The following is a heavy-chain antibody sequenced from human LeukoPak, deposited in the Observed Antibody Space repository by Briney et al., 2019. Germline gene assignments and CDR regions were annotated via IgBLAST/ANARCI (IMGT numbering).Heavy chain of an antibody. Sequence: SETLSLTCTVSGGSISSYYWSWIRQPPGKGLEWIGYIYYSGSTNYNPSLKSRVTISVDTSKNQFSLKLSSVTAADTAVYYCARHSSYYYDSSGYLPEYFQHWGQGTLVTVSS. V-gene: IGHV4-59*08. CDR3: ARHSSYYYDSSGYLPEYFQH. D-gene: IGHD3-22*01. J-gene: IGHJ1*01. CDR1: GGSISSYY. CDR2: IYYSGST.